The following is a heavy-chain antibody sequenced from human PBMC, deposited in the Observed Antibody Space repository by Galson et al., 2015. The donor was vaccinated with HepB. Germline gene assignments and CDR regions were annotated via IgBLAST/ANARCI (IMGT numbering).Heavy chain of an antibody. CDR1: GFTFSDYY. CDR3: ARDGH. CDR2: IKQDGSNK. Sequence: SLRLSCAASGFTFSDYYMSWVRQAPGKGLEWVANIKQDGSNKYYVDSVKGRFTISRDNAKNSLYLQMNSLRADDTAVYYCARDGHWGQGTLVTVSS. V-gene: IGHV3-7*03. J-gene: IGHJ4*02.